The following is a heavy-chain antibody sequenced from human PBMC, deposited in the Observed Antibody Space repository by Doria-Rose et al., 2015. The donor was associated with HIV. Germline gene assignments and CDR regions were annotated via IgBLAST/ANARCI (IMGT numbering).Heavy chain of an antibody. CDR2: IFSDDER. D-gene: IGHD6-13*01. Sequence: QVTLKESGPVLVKPTETLTLTCTVSGVSLSSPGMGVSWIRQPPGKALELLANIFSDDERSYKTSLKSRLTISRATAKSQVVLIMTDMDPVDTATYYCARIKSSRWYHKYYFDFWGQGTLVIVSA. J-gene: IGHJ4*02. CDR1: GVSLSSPGMG. V-gene: IGHV2-26*01. CDR3: ARIKSSRWYHKYYFDF.